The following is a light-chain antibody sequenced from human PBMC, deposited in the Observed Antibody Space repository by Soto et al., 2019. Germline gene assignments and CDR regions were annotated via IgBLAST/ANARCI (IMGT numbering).Light chain of an antibody. Sequence: IVMTQSPAILSVSPGERATLSCRASQRVSTNLAWYQQKPGQAPRLLIYSASTRTTDLPARFSGSGSGTEFTLTSSPLQLEDFAFYYCQQYHNWPPYTFGQGTKLEIK. CDR3: QQYHNWPPYT. J-gene: IGKJ2*01. CDR1: QRVSTN. V-gene: IGKV3-15*01. CDR2: SAS.